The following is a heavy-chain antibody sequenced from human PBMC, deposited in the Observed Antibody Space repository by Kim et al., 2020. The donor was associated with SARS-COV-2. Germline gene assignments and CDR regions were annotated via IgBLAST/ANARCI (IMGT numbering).Heavy chain of an antibody. CDR3: AKVVSYYYYYGMDV. CDR2: VSYDGSNK. CDR1: RFTISSYG. V-gene: IGHV3-30*18. J-gene: IGHJ6*02. Sequence: GGSLRLSCAASRFTISSYGMHWVRQAPGKGLEWVAVVSYDGSNKYYADSVKGRFTISRDNTKNTLYLQMNSLRAEDTAVYYCAKVVSYYYYYGMDVWGQGTTVTVSS.